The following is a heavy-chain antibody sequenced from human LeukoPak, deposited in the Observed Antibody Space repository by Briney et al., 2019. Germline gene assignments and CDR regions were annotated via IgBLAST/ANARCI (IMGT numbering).Heavy chain of an antibody. CDR3: ARGARYFDWAYFDY. J-gene: IGHJ4*02. Sequence: INPNSGGTNYAQKFQGWVTMTRDTSISTAYMELSRLRSDDTAVYYCARGARYFDWAYFDYWGQGTLVTVSS. V-gene: IGHV1-2*04. CDR2: INPNSGGT. D-gene: IGHD3-9*01.